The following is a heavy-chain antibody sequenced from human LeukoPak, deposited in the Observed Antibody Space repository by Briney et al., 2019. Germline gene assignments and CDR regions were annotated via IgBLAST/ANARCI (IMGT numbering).Heavy chain of an antibody. V-gene: IGHV1-18*01. CDR2: INPYNGDT. Sequence: ASVKVSCKASAYTFTTYGISWVRQAPGQGLEWMGWINPYNGDTNYAQKLRGRVTMTTDTSTSTAYMELRSLRSDDTAVYYCARVMHWDKVMARGRGMDVWGQGTTVTVSS. CDR1: AYTFTTYG. D-gene: IGHD5-18*01. CDR3: ARVMHWDKVMARGRGMDV. J-gene: IGHJ6*02.